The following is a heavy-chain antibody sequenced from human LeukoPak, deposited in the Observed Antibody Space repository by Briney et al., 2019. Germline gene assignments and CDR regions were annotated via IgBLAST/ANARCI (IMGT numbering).Heavy chain of an antibody. J-gene: IGHJ6*02. D-gene: IGHD2-2*01. Sequence: GGSLRLSCAASGFTFDDYTMHWVRQAPGKGLEWVSLISWDGGSTYYADSVKGRFTISRDNPKNTLYLQMNSLRAEDTAVYYCAKDGYCSSTSCRPYYYYGMDVWGQGTTVTVSS. CDR2: ISWDGGST. CDR3: AKDGYCSSTSCRPYYYYGMDV. CDR1: GFTFDDYT. V-gene: IGHV3-43*01.